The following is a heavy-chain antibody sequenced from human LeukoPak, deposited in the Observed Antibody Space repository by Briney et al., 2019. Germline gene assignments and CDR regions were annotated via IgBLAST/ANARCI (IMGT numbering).Heavy chain of an antibody. CDR2: INPRGGST. J-gene: IGHJ5*01. CDR3: ARGLSNYCWFDP. V-gene: IGHV1-46*01. Sequence: ASVKVSCKASGYTFTSNYLHWVRQAPGQGLEWMGIINPRGGSTSYAQKFQCRVIMTRDTSTSTVYMEISSLRSEDTAVYYCARGLSNYCWFDPWGQRTLVTVSS. CDR1: GYTFTSNY. D-gene: IGHD4-11*01.